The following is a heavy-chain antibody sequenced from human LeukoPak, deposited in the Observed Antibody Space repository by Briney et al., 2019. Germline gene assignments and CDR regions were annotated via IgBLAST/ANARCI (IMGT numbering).Heavy chain of an antibody. CDR2: LYYSGKT. V-gene: IGHV4-39*07. CDR1: GGSISSSTYY. J-gene: IGHJ4*02. CDR3: ARAEVSCSGSTCFSY. Sequence: SETLSLTCIISGGSISSSTYYWGWIRQPPGKGLEWIGTLYYSGKTYYNPSLKSRVTISIDTSKNQFSLKLTSATAADTAVYYCARAEVSCSGSTCFSYWGQGTLVTVSS. D-gene: IGHD2-15*01.